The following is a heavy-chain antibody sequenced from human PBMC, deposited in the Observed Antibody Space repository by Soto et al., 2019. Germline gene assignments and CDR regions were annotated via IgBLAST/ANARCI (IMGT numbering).Heavy chain of an antibody. CDR2: IYSSGST. D-gene: IGHD3-3*02. CDR3: ARIRTHFWNDY. J-gene: IGHJ4*02. CDR1: GGSISSSSYS. V-gene: IGHV4-39*01. Sequence: SETLSLTCTVSGGSISSSSYSWGWIRQPPGKGLEWIGSIYSSGSTYYNTSLKSRVTISVDTSKNRFCLKLSSVTDADTVVYDCARIRTHFWNDYWAQGTLVTVS.